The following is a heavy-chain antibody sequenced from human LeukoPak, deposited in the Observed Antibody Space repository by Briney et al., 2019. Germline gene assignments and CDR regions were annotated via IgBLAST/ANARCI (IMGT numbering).Heavy chain of an antibody. CDR3: ARSSLGTITAGPFDY. D-gene: IGHD5-12*01. J-gene: IGHJ4*02. Sequence: ASVKVSCKASGYTFSSYGIAWVRRAPGQGLEWMGWISGYNGNTNYAQKLQGRVSMTTDTSTTTAYMELRSLTSDDTALYYCARSSLGTITAGPFDYWGRGTLVTVSS. V-gene: IGHV1-18*01. CDR2: ISGYNGNT. CDR1: GYTFSSYG.